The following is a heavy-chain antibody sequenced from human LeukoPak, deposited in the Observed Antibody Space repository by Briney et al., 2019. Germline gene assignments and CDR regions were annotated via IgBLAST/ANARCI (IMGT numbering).Heavy chain of an antibody. V-gene: IGHV4-59*12. CDR3: ASYSGSSYFDV. Sequence: SETLSLTCTVSGGSISSYYWNWIRQPPGKGLEWIGYIYYSGSTNYNPSLKSRVTISVDTSKNQFSLKLSSVTAADTAVYYCASYSGSSYFDVWGQGTTVTVSS. J-gene: IGHJ6*01. D-gene: IGHD2-15*01. CDR2: IYYSGST. CDR1: GGSISSYY.